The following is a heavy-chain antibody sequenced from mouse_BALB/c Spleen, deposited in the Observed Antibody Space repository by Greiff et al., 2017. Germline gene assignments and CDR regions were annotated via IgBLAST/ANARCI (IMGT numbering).Heavy chain of an antibody. CDR2: IWRGGST. CDR1: GFSLTSYG. V-gene: IGHV2-5-1*01. Sequence: VQLQQSGPSLVQPSQSLSITCTVSGFSLTSYGVHWVRQSPGKGLEWLGVIWRGGSTDYNAAFMSRLSITNDNSTSQVFFKMNSLQADDTAIYYCAKNSEQYGNSAWFAYWGQGTLVTVSA. J-gene: IGHJ3*01. D-gene: IGHD2-10*02. CDR3: AKNSEQYGNSAWFAY.